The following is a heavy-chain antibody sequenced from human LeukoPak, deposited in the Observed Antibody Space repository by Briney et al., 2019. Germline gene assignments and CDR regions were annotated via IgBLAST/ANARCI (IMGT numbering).Heavy chain of an antibody. J-gene: IGHJ4*02. Sequence: PGGSLRLFCAASGLTFSSYAMSWVRQAPGRGLEWVSAISGSGGSTYYADSVKGRFTISRDNSKNTLYLQMNSLRAEVTAEDYCAKYFHVNTAVVDRPPPCYRGQVTLVTFSS. D-gene: IGHD5-18*01. V-gene: IGHV3-23*01. CDR3: AKYFHVNTAVVDRPPPCY. CDR2: ISGSGGST. CDR1: GLTFSSYA.